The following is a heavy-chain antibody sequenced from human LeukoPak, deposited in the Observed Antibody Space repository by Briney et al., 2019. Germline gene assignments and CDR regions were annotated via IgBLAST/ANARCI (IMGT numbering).Heavy chain of an antibody. CDR3: ARGRTRYCSGGSCYFKSRYYFDY. V-gene: IGHV1-18*01. J-gene: IGHJ4*02. D-gene: IGHD2-15*01. Sequence: ASVKVSCKASGYTFTSYGISWVRQAPGQGLEWMGWISAYNGNTNYAQKLQGRVTMTTDTSTSTAYMELRSLRSDDTAVYYCARGRTRYCSGGSCYFKSRYYFDYWGQGTLVTVSS. CDR2: ISAYNGNT. CDR1: GYTFTSYG.